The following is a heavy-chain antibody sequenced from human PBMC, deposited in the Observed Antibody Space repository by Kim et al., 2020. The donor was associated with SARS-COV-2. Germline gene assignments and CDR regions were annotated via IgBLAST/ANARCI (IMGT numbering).Heavy chain of an antibody. CDR3: ARMGLGVVVPAAMGNWFDP. CDR2: IIPIFGTA. CDR1: GGTFSSYA. V-gene: IGHV1-69*13. J-gene: IGHJ5*02. D-gene: IGHD2-2*01. Sequence: SVKVSCKASGGTFSSYAISWVRQAPGQGLEWMGGIIPIFGTANYAQKFQGRVTITADESTSTAYMELSSLRSEDTAVYYCARMGLGVVVPAAMGNWFDPWGQGTLVTVSS.